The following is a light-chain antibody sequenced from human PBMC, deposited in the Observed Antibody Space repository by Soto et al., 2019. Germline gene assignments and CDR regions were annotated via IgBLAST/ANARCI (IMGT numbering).Light chain of an antibody. J-gene: IGKJ4*01. CDR1: QDISNY. Sequence: DIQMTQSPSSLSTSVGDRVTITCQASQDISNYLNWYQQKPGKAPKLLIYDASKLETGVPSRFSGSGSGTEFTCTISSLQAEDIATYYCQQYDNLPLTFGGGTKVEIK. CDR3: QQYDNLPLT. V-gene: IGKV1-33*01. CDR2: DAS.